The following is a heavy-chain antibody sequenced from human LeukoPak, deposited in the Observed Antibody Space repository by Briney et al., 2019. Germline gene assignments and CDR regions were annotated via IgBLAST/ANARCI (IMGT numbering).Heavy chain of an antibody. CDR1: GYTFTSYG. J-gene: IGHJ4*02. V-gene: IGHV1-18*01. D-gene: IGHD2-21*01. Sequence: ASVKVSCKASGYTFTSYGISWVRQAPGQGLEWMGWISAYNGNTNYAQKLQGRVTMTTDTSTSTAYMELRSPRSDDTAVYYCASKIYCGGDCYYFDYWGQGTLVTVSS. CDR3: ASKIYCGGDCYYFDY. CDR2: ISAYNGNT.